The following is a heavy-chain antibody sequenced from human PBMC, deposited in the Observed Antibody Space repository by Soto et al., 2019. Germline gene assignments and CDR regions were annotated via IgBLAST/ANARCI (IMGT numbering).Heavy chain of an antibody. CDR2: INTSGGST. CDR1: GYTFTSYY. CDR3: ARDVLTGYYGSQIPFDL. V-gene: IGHV1-46*03. D-gene: IGHD3-9*01. J-gene: IGHJ4*02. Sequence: ASVKVSCKASGYTFTSYYIHWVRQAPGQGLEWMAVINTSGGSTSYAQKIKGRVTVTRDTSTTTVYMELSSLSSEDTAVYYCARDVLTGYYGSQIPFDLWGQ.